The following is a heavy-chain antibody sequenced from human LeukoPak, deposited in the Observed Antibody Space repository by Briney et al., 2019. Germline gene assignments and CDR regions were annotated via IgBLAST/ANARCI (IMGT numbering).Heavy chain of an antibody. CDR3: ARSGAAVAGFFY. Sequence: PGGSLRLSCAASGFTFSTYHVHWVRQAPGKGLEWVALISYDGSNKYYADSVKGRFTISRDNSKNTVYLQMNSLRHEDTAVYYCARSGAAVAGFFYWGQGTLVTVSS. V-gene: IGHV3-30-3*01. J-gene: IGHJ4*02. D-gene: IGHD6-19*01. CDR1: GFTFSTYH. CDR2: ISYDGSNK.